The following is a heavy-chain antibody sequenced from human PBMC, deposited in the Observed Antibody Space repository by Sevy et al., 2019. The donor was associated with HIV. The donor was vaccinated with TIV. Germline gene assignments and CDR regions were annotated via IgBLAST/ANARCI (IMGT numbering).Heavy chain of an antibody. CDR2: MNPNSGNT. D-gene: IGHD2-2*03. Sequence: ASVKVSCKASGYTFTNYDINWVRQATGQGLDWMGWMNPNSGNTGYAQKFQGRVTMTRNTSISTAYMELGSLRSEDTAVYYCARGTVLLGIVVVQAARGWFDPWGQGTLVTVSS. V-gene: IGHV1-8*01. J-gene: IGHJ5*02. CDR1: GYTFTNYD. CDR3: ARGTVLLGIVVVQAARGWFDP.